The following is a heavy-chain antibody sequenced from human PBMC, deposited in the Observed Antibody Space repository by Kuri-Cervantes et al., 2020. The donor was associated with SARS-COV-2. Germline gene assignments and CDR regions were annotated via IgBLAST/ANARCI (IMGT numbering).Heavy chain of an antibody. Sequence: LSLTCAASGFTFSSYWMSWVRQAPGKGLEWVANIKQDGSEKYYVDSVKGRFTISRDNAKNSLYLQMNSLRAEDTAVYYCARVSSSSSPAFDIWGQGTMVTVSS. D-gene: IGHD6-6*01. J-gene: IGHJ3*02. CDR1: GFTFSSYW. CDR2: IKQDGSEK. CDR3: ARVSSSSSPAFDI. V-gene: IGHV3-7*01.